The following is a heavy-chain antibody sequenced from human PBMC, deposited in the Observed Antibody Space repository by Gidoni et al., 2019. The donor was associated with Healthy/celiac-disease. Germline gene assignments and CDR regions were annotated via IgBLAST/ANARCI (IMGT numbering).Heavy chain of an antibody. V-gene: IGHV3-7*05. Sequence: EVQLVESGGGLVQPGGSLRLSCAASGFTFSSYWMSWVRQAPGKGLEWVANIKQDGSEKYYVDSVKGRFTISRDNAKNSLYLQMNSLRAEDTAVYYCARPLFRYSSGWPLDYWGQGTLVTVSS. CDR3: ARPLFRYSSGWPLDY. CDR2: IKQDGSEK. D-gene: IGHD6-19*01. CDR1: GFTFSSYW. J-gene: IGHJ4*02.